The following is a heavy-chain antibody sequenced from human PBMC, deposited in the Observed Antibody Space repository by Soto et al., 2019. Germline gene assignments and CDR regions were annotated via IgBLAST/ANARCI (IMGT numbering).Heavy chain of an antibody. V-gene: IGHV1-69*01. D-gene: IGHD6-13*01. Sequence: QVHLVQSGAEVKKPGSSVKVSCKASGGTFSSFAISWVRQAPGQGLEWMGGIIPIFGTANYAQKFQGRVTITADESTSTDYMGLSRLISEDTAVYYCARERIAGSKYYSGMDVWGQGTTVTGSS. CDR3: ARERIAGSKYYSGMDV. CDR1: GGTFSSFA. J-gene: IGHJ6*02. CDR2: IIPIFGTA.